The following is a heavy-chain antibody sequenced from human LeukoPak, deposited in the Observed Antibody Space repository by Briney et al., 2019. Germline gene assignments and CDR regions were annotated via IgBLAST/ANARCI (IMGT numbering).Heavy chain of an antibody. CDR3: AKFSAVAGTNG. CDR1: GFIFSRYD. Sequence: GGSLRLSCAASGFIFSRYDMSWVRQPPEEGLEWVSTISFAGDKTAYTDSVKGRFIISRDNSKNTVYLQMNSLRAEDTAVYYCAKFSAVAGTNGWGQGTLVTVSS. D-gene: IGHD6-19*01. V-gene: IGHV3-23*01. CDR2: ISFAGDKT. J-gene: IGHJ4*02.